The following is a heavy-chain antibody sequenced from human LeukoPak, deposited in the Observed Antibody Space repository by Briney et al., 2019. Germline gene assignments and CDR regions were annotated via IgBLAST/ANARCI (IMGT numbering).Heavy chain of an antibody. CDR1: GGSISSSSDY. J-gene: IGHJ4*02. Sequence: SETLSLTCTVSGGSISSSSDYWSWIRQPPGKGLEWIGYIYYRGTTKYNPSLKSRVTISVDTSKNQLSLKLNSVTAADTAVYYCARDTPPNALDYWGQGTLVTVSS. CDR3: ARDTPPNALDY. CDR2: IYYRGTT. D-gene: IGHD2-2*01. V-gene: IGHV4-61*01.